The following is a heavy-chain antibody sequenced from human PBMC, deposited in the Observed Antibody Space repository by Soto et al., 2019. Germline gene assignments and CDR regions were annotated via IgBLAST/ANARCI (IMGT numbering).Heavy chain of an antibody. CDR2: IYWDDDK. V-gene: IGHV2-5*02. D-gene: IGHD4-17*01. Sequence: QITLKESGPTLVKPTQTLTLTCTFSGFSLNTSGVGVGWIRQPPGKALERLALIYWDDDKRYSPSLKSRLTITKDTSKNQVVLTMTNMDPVDTGTYYCAHRHYDDYPIDYSGQATLVTVSS. CDR3: AHRHYDDYPIDY. J-gene: IGHJ4*02. CDR1: GFSLNTSGVG.